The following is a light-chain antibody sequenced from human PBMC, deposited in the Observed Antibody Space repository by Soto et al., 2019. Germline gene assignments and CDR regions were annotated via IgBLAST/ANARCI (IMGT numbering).Light chain of an antibody. CDR2: EVS. V-gene: IGLV2-14*01. CDR1: SSDVGGYNY. Sequence: QSVLTQPASVSGSPGQSITISCTGTSSDVGGYNYVSWYQQYPGKAPKLMIYEVSNRPSGVSNRFSGFKSGNTASLTISGLQAEDEAEYYCSSYTSSSTLLFGGGTKPTVL. CDR3: SSYTSSSTLL. J-gene: IGLJ2*01.